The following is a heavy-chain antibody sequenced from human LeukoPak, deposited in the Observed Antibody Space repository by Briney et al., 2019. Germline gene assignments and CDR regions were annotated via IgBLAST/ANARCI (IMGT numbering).Heavy chain of an antibody. CDR1: GFTFSSYS. Sequence: PGGSLRLSCAASGFTFSSYSMNSVRQAPGKGLEWVSSISSVSTIYYADSVKGRFTISRDNAKNSLYLQMNSLRAEDTAVYYCAIKYNDTSGYQDYFFYMDVWGKGTTVTVSS. D-gene: IGHD3-22*01. V-gene: IGHV3-21*01. CDR3: AIKYNDTSGYQDYFFYMDV. J-gene: IGHJ6*03. CDR2: ISSVSTI.